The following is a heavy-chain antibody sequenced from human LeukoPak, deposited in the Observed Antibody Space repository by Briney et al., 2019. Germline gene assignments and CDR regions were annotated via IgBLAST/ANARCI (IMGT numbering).Heavy chain of an antibody. CDR1: GGSVSNDNHY. CDR2: IYHSGNT. V-gene: IGHV4-61*01. J-gene: IGHJ4*02. CDR3: ARINLVRGSYLDY. Sequence: SETLSLTCTVSGGSVSNDNHYWSWIRQPPEKGLEWIGHIYHSGNTNYNPSLRSRVAISVDTSKNQFSLRLSAVTAADTAVYYCARINLVRGSYLDYWGQGTLVTVSS. D-gene: IGHD3-10*01.